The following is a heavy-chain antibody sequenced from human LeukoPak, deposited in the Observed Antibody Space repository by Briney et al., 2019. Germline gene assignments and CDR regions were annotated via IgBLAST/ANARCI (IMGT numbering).Heavy chain of an antibody. D-gene: IGHD1-26*01. CDR2: IYYSGST. V-gene: IGHV4-39*07. CDR1: GGSISSSSYY. Sequence: PSETLSLTCTVSGGSISSSSYYWGWIRQPPGKGLEWIGSIYYSGSTYYNPSLKSRVTISVDTSKNQFSLKLSSVTAADTAVYYCATRNAPEVVGALKGADAFDIWGQGTMVTVSS. CDR3: ATRNAPEVVGALKGADAFDI. J-gene: IGHJ3*02.